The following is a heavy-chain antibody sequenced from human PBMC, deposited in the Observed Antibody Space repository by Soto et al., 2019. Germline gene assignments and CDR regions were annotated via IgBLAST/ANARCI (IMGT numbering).Heavy chain of an antibody. Sequence: ASVKVSCKASGYTFTSYAMHWVRQAPGQRLEWMGWINAGNGNTKYSQKFQGRDTITRDTSASTAYMELSSLRSEDTAVYYCARGGSSSLRDWFDPWGQGTLVTVSS. J-gene: IGHJ5*02. CDR2: INAGNGNT. CDR3: ARGGSSSLRDWFDP. CDR1: GYTFTSYA. V-gene: IGHV1-3*01. D-gene: IGHD2-15*01.